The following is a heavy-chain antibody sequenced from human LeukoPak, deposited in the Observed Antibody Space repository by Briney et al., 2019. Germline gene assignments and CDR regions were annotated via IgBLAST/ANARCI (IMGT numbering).Heavy chain of an antibody. CDR2: IIPILGIA. Sequence: ASVTVSCKASGGTFSSYAISWVRQAPGQGLEWMGRIIPILGIANYAQKFQGRVTITADKSTSTAYTELSSLRSEDTAVYYCARVSTTVVTPLRYWGQGTLVTVSS. CDR1: GGTFSSYA. D-gene: IGHD4-23*01. V-gene: IGHV1-69*04. CDR3: ARVSTTVVTPLRY. J-gene: IGHJ4*02.